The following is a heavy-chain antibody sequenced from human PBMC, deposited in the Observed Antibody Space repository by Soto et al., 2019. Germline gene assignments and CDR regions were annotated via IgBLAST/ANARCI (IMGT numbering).Heavy chain of an antibody. V-gene: IGHV3-74*01. Sequence: EVQLVESGGGSVQPGGSLRLSCAASGFTSSNYWMHWVRQAPGKGLVWVSRINSDGSSTSYADSVKGRCTISRDNAKKTVYLQMNRLGGEAKDVDYCASGAGRGYDDAGCWGPGTLVTVSS. CDR3: ASGAGRGYDDAGC. J-gene: IGHJ4*02. CDR2: INSDGSST. D-gene: IGHD5-12*01. CDR1: GFTSSNYW.